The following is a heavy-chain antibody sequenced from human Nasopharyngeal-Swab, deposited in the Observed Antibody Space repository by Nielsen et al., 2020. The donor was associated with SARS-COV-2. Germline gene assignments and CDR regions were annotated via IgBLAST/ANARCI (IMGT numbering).Heavy chain of an antibody. J-gene: IGHJ4*02. Sequence: WVRQAPGQGLEWMGRIIPILGIANYAQKFQSRVTITADKSTSTAYMELSSLRSEDTAVYYCARDRSRGYSYGYGVWGQGTLVTVSS. D-gene: IGHD5-18*01. CDR3: ARDRSRGYSYGYGV. CDR2: IIPILGIA. V-gene: IGHV1-69*04.